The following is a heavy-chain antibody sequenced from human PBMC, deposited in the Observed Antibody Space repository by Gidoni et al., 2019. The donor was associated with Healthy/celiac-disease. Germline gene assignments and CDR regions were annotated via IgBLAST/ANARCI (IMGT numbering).Heavy chain of an antibody. V-gene: IGHV3-30*18. CDR2: ISYDGSNK. D-gene: IGHD2-21*02. CDR3: AKPPDLAYYYYGMDV. Sequence: QVQLVESGGGVVQPGRSLRLSLAGSGFIFRSYGMHWVRQAPGKGLEWVALISYDGSNKYYADSVKGRFTISRDNSKNTLYLQMNSLRAEDTAVYYCAKPPDLAYYYYGMDVWGQGTTVTVSS. CDR1: GFIFRSYG. J-gene: IGHJ6*02.